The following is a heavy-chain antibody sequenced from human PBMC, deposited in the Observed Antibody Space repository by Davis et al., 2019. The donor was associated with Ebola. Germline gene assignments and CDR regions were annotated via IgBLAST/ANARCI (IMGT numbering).Heavy chain of an antibody. Sequence: SETLSLTCTVSAGPISRYYFRWILHPPGTGLDLIVYIYYSGSTNDNPSLKSRVTISLDTSKNQFSLKLSSVTAADTAVYYCASWKRSGWYLGWFDPWGQGTLVTVSS. CDR2: IYYSGST. CDR3: ASWKRSGWYLGWFDP. V-gene: IGHV4-59*08. CDR1: AGPISRYY. J-gene: IGHJ5*02. D-gene: IGHD6-19*01.